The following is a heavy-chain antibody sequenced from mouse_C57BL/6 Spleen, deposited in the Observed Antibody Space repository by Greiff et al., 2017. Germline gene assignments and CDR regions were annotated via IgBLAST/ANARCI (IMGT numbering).Heavy chain of an antibody. CDR3: AGGLYYYEY. V-gene: IGHV1-76*01. J-gene: IGHJ2*01. CDR2: IYPGSGNT. Sequence: VQLKESGAELVRPGASVKLSCKASGYTFTDYYINWVKQRPGQGLEWIARIYPGSGNTYYNEKFKGKATLTAEKSSSTAYMQLSSLTSEDSAVYVCAGGLYYYEYWGQGTTLTVSS. CDR1: GYTFTDYY.